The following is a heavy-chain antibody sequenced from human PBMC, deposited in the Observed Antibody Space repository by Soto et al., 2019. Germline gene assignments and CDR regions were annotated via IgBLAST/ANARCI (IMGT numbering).Heavy chain of an antibody. CDR2: IGPSGNT. Sequence: EVQLLESGGDLVQPGGSLRLVCAASGFTFSNSGMRWVRQAPGQGLEWVSSIGPSGNTYYSDAVKGRFTISRDISKNTLFLQMDSLRAEDTATYYCAKLLHNSYYNGIDVWGQGTRVTVSS. CDR1: GFTFSNSG. D-gene: IGHD4-4*01. J-gene: IGHJ6*02. CDR3: AKLLHNSYYNGIDV. V-gene: IGHV3-23*01.